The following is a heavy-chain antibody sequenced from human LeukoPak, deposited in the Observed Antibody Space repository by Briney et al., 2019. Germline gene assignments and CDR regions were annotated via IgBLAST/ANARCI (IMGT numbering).Heavy chain of an antibody. CDR2: ISGSSTIT. J-gene: IGHJ4*02. Sequence: GGSLRLSCVASGFSFSSYSMSWVRQAPGKGLEWVSYISGSSTITYDADSVKGRFTISRDNAQNSLYLQMNSLRDEDTAVYYCASSGSYRFDYWGQETLVTVSS. V-gene: IGHV3-48*02. CDR1: GFSFSSYS. CDR3: ASSGSYRFDY. D-gene: IGHD1-26*01.